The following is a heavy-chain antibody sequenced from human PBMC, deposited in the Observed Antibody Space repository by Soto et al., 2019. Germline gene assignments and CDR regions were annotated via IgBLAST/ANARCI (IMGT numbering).Heavy chain of an antibody. Sequence: VRSMRLSCAASGLTFSSYSMNWVRQDPGKGLEWVSYISSSSSTIYYADSVKGRFTISRDNAKNSLYLQMNSLRDEDTAVYYCARDRDLRYCGWTKPVQHYGMDVWGQGTTVTVSS. D-gene: IGHD3-9*01. V-gene: IGHV3-48*02. CDR3: ARDRDLRYCGWTKPVQHYGMDV. CDR2: ISSSSSTI. CDR1: GLTFSSYS. J-gene: IGHJ6*02.